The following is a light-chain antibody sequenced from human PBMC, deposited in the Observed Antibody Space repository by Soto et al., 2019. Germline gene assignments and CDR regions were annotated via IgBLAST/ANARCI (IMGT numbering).Light chain of an antibody. CDR3: QSYDSSLSVYVV. CDR1: SSNIGAGYD. J-gene: IGLJ2*01. Sequence: QSVLTQPPSVSGAPGQRVTISCTGSSSNIGAGYDVHWYQQLPGTAPKLLIYDNINRPSGVPDRFSGSKSGTSASLAITGLRAEDEADYYCQSYDSSLSVYVVFGGGTQLTVL. CDR2: DNI. V-gene: IGLV1-40*01.